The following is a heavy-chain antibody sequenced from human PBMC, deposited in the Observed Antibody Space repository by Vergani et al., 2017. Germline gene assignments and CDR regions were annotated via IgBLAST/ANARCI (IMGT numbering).Heavy chain of an antibody. CDR3: AKAAVAGSYDAFDI. V-gene: IGHV3-9*01. CDR1: GFTFDDYA. Sequence: EVQLVESGGGLVQPGRSLRLSCAASGFTFDDYAMHWVRQAPGKGLEWVSGISWNSGSIGYADSVKGRFTISRDNAKNSLYLQMNSLRAEDTALYYCAKAAVAGSYDAFDIWGQGTMVTVSS. J-gene: IGHJ3*02. CDR2: ISWNSGSI. D-gene: IGHD6-19*01.